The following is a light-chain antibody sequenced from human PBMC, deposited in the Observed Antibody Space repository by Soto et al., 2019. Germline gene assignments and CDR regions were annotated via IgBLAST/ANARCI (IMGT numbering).Light chain of an antibody. CDR3: QQRYNWPPIT. J-gene: IGKJ5*01. Sequence: EIVLTQSPATLTLSPGERATLSCRASQSVSSYLAWYQQKPGQAPRLLIYDASNRATGIPARFSGSGSGTDFTLTITSLEPEDLAVYYCQQRYNWPPITFGQGTRLEI. CDR1: QSVSSY. CDR2: DAS. V-gene: IGKV3-11*01.